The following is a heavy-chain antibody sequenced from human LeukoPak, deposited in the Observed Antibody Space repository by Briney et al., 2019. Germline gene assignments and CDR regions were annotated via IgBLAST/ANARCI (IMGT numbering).Heavy chain of an antibody. CDR2: ISSSSSTI. J-gene: IGHJ1*01. D-gene: IGHD1/OR15-1a*01. V-gene: IGHV3-48*02. Sequence: GGSLRLSCAGSGFTFSSYSRNWVRQAPGKGLEWVSYISSSSSTIYYADSVKGRFTISRDNAKNSLYLQMNSLRDEDTAVYYCARELRTGEDFQHWGQGTLVTVSS. CDR3: ARELRTGEDFQH. CDR1: GFTFSSYS.